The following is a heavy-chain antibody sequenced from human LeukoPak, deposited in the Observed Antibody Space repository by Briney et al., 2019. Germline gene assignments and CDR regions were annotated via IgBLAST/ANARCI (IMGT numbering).Heavy chain of an antibody. D-gene: IGHD3-16*01. V-gene: IGHV3-23*01. CDR1: GFTFRSYG. CDR2: ISGSGRKT. CDR3: AKDLGYDYVWGEGNLYDY. J-gene: IGHJ4*02. Sequence: GGSLRLSCEASGFTFRSYGMSWVRLAPGKGLEWVSVISGSGRKTDYADSVKGRFTISRDNSKNTMYLLMNSLRVEDTAEYYCAKDLGYDYVWGEGNLYDYWGQGILVTVSS.